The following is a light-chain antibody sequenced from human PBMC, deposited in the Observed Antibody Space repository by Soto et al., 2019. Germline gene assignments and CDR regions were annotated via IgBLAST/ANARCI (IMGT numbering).Light chain of an antibody. CDR2: GTA. J-gene: IGKJ4*02. CDR3: LQHAGYPFT. CDR1: QGIGTL. V-gene: IGKV1-17*03. Sequence: DIQLTQSPSAMSASVGDRVTITCRASQGIGTLLTWFQQKPGRVPKRLIYGTANLQNGVPTRFSGTGSGREFALTISSLQPEDFATYYCLQHAGYPFTFGGGTKVEIK.